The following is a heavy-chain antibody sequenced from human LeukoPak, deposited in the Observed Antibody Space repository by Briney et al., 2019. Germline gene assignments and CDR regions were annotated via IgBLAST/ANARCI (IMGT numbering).Heavy chain of an antibody. V-gene: IGHV4-59*01. CDR2: IYYSGST. CDR3: ARDKNYYDSSGYYYSQAFDI. D-gene: IGHD3-22*01. Sequence: PSETLSLTCTVSARSISSYYWRWIRQPPGKGLEWIGYIYYSGSTNYNPSHKSRVTISVDTSKSQFSLKLSSVTAAATAVDYCARDKNYYDSSGYYYSQAFDIWGQGTMVTVSS. CDR1: ARSISSYY. J-gene: IGHJ3*02.